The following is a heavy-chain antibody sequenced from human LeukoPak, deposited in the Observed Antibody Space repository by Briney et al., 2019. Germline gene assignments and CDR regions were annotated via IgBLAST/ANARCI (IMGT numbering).Heavy chain of an antibody. CDR1: GGSISSGDYY. CDR3: ARRTIVGATFDY. Sequence: KSSETLSLTCTVCGGSISSGDYYWSWIRQPPGKGLEWIGYIYYSGSTYYNPSLKSRVTISVDTSKNQFSLKLSSVTAADTAVYYCARRTIVGATFDYWGQGTLVTVSS. V-gene: IGHV4-30-4*02. D-gene: IGHD1-26*01. J-gene: IGHJ4*02. CDR2: IYYSGST.